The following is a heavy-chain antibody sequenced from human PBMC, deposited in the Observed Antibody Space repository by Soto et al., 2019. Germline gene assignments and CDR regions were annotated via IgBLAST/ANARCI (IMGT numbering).Heavy chain of an antibody. CDR1: GFTFSVYA. CDR2: ISGSGDST. V-gene: IGHV3-23*01. D-gene: IGHD3-10*01. J-gene: IGHJ4*02. CDR3: AKDLYGGFTY. Sequence: EVRLLESGGGLVQPGGSLRLSCAASGFTFSVYAMSWVRQAPGKGLEWVSGISGSGDSTHYADSVKGRFTVSRDNSKSMLYLQTSSLRAEDTAIYYCAKDLYGGFTYWGQGTLVTVSS.